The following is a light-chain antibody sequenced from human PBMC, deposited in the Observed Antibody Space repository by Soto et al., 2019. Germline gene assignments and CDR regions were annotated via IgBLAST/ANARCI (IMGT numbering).Light chain of an antibody. CDR3: QQYYSYPFT. V-gene: IGKV1-8*01. CDR2: AAS. Sequence: AIRMTQSPSSFSASTGDRVTITCRASQGISSYLAWYQQKPGKAPKILIYAASTLQSGVPSRFSGSGSGTDFNLTISCLQSEDVATYYCQQYYSYPFTFGPVTKVDIK. J-gene: IGKJ3*01. CDR1: QGISSY.